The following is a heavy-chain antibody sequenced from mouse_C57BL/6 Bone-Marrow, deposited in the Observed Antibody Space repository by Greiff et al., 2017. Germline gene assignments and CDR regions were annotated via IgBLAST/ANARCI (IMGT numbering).Heavy chain of an antibody. CDR1: GFTFSSYA. J-gene: IGHJ2*01. CDR2: ISSGGDYI. D-gene: IGHD1-1*01. V-gene: IGHV5-9-1*02. CDR3: TRGFITTVPFDY. Sequence: DVMLVESGEGLVKPGGSLKLSCAASGFTFSSYAMSWVRQTPEKRLEWVAYISSGGDYIYYADTVKGRFTISRDNARNTLYLQMSSLKSEDTAMYYCTRGFITTVPFDYWGQGTTLTVSS.